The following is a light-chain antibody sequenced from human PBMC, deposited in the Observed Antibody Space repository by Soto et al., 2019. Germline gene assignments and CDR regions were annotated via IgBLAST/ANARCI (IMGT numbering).Light chain of an antibody. CDR2: EVS. CDR1: SSDVGGYNY. V-gene: IGLV2-14*01. Sequence: QSALTQPDYVSGSPGQSITISCTGTSSDVGGYNYVSWYQQHPGKAPKLMIYEVSNRPSGVSNRFSGSKSGNTASLTISGLQAEDEADYYCSSYTSSSTRVFGGGTKLTVL. CDR3: SSYTSSSTRV. J-gene: IGLJ3*02.